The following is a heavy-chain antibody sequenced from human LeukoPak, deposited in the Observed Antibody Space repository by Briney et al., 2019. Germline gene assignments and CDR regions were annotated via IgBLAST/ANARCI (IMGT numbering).Heavy chain of an antibody. CDR3: TPFDY. CDR1: GFTFSNAW. J-gene: IGHJ4*02. V-gene: IGHV3-15*01. CDR2: IKSKTGGGTT. Sequence: GGSLRLSCAASGFTFSNAWMSWVRQAPGKGLEWVGRIKSKTGGGTTDYAAPVKGRFTISRDDSKNTLYLQMNSLKTEDTAVYYCTPFDYWGQGTLVTVSS.